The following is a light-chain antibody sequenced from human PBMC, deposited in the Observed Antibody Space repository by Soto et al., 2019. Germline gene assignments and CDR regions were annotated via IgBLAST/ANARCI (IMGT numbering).Light chain of an antibody. J-gene: IGKJ1*01. CDR3: QQYNNWPPIT. V-gene: IGKV3-15*01. CDR1: QSVSSN. Sequence: ELVMTQSPATLSVSQGERATRSCRASQSVSSNLAWYQQKPGQAPRLLIYDASTRATGIPARFSGSGSGTEFSLTISSLQSEDFAVYYCQQYNNWPPITFGQGTKVDIK. CDR2: DAS.